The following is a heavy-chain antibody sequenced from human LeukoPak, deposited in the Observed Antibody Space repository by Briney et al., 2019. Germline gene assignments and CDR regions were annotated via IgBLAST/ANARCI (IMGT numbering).Heavy chain of an antibody. CDR1: GYTFTSYG. CDR2: ISVCTGAT. CDR3: ARADCSGGTCPRY. J-gene: IGHJ4*02. V-gene: IGHV1-18*01. Sequence: ASVKVSCKASGYTFTSYGITWVRQAPGQGLEWMGWISVCTGATNYAPKVQGRVTMTTDTSTSTAYMELRSLRSDDTAVYYCARADCSGGTCPRYWGQGTLVTVSS. D-gene: IGHD2-15*01.